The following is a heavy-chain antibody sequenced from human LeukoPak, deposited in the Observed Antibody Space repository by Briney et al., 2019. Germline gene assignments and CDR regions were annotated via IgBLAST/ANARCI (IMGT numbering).Heavy chain of an antibody. Sequence: GASVKVSCKASGYTFTGDYMHWVRQAPGQGLEWMGWMNPNTGGTNYAQKFQGRVTMTRDTSISTAYMELSRLRFDDTAVYYCARDGGSYTGSVDYWGQGTLVTVSS. V-gene: IGHV1-2*02. CDR1: GYTFTGDY. J-gene: IGHJ4*02. D-gene: IGHD1-26*01. CDR2: MNPNTGGT. CDR3: ARDGGSYTGSVDY.